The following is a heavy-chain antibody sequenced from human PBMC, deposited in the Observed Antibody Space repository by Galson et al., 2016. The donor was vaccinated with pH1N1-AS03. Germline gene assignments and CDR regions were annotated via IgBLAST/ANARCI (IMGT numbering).Heavy chain of an antibody. V-gene: IGHV3-53*05. D-gene: IGHD5-24*01. CDR3: ARDLEMPTAH. J-gene: IGHJ4*02. CDR2: RQSGRTT. Sequence: SLRLSCAASGFRVRSDARTEGRQPPGKGHEAGPVRQSGRTTYDAGAVKGRFSLSRDNFKNTVDLQMNRLRTEDTAVYYCARDLEMPTAHWGQGTLVTVSS. CDR1: GFRVRSDA.